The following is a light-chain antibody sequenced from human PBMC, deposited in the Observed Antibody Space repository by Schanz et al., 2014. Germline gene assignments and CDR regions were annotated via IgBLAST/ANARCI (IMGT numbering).Light chain of an antibody. CDR2: WAS. CDR1: QSVLHTSKNKNY. Sequence: DIVMTQSPDSLAVSLGERATIKCKSSQSVLHTSKNKNYVAWYQQKPGQPPKLLIYWASTRQSGVPDRFTGGGSGTDFTLTISSLQAEDVAVYYCQQYYSTPLTFGGGTKVEIK. CDR3: QQYYSTPLT. V-gene: IGKV4-1*01. J-gene: IGKJ4*01.